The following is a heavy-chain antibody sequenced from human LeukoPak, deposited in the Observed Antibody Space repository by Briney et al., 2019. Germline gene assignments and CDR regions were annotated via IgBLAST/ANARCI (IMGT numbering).Heavy chain of an antibody. V-gene: IGHV4-59*01. CDR1: GGSISSYY. CDR3: AGQWASYFDY. CDR2: IYYSGST. Sequence: KPSETLSLACSVSGGSISSYYWSWIRQPPGKGLEWIGYIYYSGSTNYNPSLKSRVTISLDTSKNQFSLKLSSVTAADTAVYYCAGQWASYFDYWGQGTLVTVSS. J-gene: IGHJ4*02. D-gene: IGHD1-26*01.